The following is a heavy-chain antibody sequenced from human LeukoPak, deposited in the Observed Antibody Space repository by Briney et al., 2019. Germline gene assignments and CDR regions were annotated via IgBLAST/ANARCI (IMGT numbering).Heavy chain of an antibody. CDR3: ARDREAVANWGYDWFDP. CDR2: IYTSGSS. Sequence: SETLSLTCTVSGGSISSYYWSWIRQPAGKGLEWIGRIYTSGSSNYNPSLKSRVTMSVDTSKNQFSLKLSSVTAADTAVYYCARDREAVANWGYDWFDPWGQGTLVTVSS. J-gene: IGHJ5*02. V-gene: IGHV4-4*07. D-gene: IGHD7-27*01. CDR1: GGSISSYY.